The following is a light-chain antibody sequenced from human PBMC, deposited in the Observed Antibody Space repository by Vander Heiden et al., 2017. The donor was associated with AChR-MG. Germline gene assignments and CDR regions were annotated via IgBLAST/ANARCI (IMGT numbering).Light chain of an antibody. Sequence: QSALTQPRAVSGSPGQPVTISCTGTSRNVGHYNYDSWDQHHPGKAPKLMIYDVNKRPPGGPARFSGSKSGNTASLTISGLQAEDEADYYCCSYAGSYTGVFGGGTKLTVL. J-gene: IGLJ3*02. CDR3: CSYAGSYTGV. CDR2: DVN. V-gene: IGLV2-11*01. CDR1: SRNVGHYNY.